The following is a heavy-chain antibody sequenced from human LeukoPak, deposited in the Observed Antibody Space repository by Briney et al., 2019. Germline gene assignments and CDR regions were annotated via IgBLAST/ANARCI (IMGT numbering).Heavy chain of an antibody. Sequence: ASVKVSCKTSGGTFSSYAISWVRQAPGQGLEWMGGIIPIFGTANYAQKFQGRVTITADKSTSTAYMELSSLRSEDTAVYYCARDTDSRDGYNFGTFGYWGQGTLVTVSS. J-gene: IGHJ4*02. CDR3: ARDTDSRDGYNFGTFGY. CDR2: IIPIFGTA. D-gene: IGHD5-24*01. CDR1: GGTFSSYA. V-gene: IGHV1-69*06.